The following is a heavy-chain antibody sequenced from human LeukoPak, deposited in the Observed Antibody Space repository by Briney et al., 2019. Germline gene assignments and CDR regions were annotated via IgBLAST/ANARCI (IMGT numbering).Heavy chain of an antibody. V-gene: IGHV1-2*06. CDR2: SNPNSGGT. CDR1: GYTFTGYY. Sequence: ASVKVSCKASGYTFTGYYMHWVRQAPGQGLEWMGRSNPNSGGTNYAQKFQGRVTMTRDTSISTAYMELSRLRSDDTAVYYCARAAYYYDSSGYDYYYYYYMDVWGKGTTVTVSS. J-gene: IGHJ6*03. D-gene: IGHD3-22*01. CDR3: ARAAYYYDSSGYDYYYYYYMDV.